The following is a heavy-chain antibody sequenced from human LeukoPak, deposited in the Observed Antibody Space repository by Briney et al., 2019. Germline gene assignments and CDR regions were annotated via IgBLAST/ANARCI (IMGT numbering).Heavy chain of an antibody. D-gene: IGHD2-2*01. Sequence: GGSLRLSCAASGFTFSSYAMSWVRQAPGKGLEWVSAISGSGGSTYYADSVKGRFTISSDNSKNTLYLQMNSLRAEDTAVYYCAKDLHCSSTSCYYYYYMDVWGKGTTVTVSS. CDR1: GFTFSSYA. J-gene: IGHJ6*03. CDR2: ISGSGGST. CDR3: AKDLHCSSTSCYYYYYMDV. V-gene: IGHV3-23*01.